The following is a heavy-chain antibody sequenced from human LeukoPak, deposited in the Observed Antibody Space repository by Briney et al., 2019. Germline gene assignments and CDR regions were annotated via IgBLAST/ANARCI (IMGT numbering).Heavy chain of an antibody. V-gene: IGHV4-39*01. CDR3: ARSGRPLRY. J-gene: IGHJ4*02. CDR2: IYYSGST. CDR1: GGSISSSSYY. Sequence: NPSETLSLTCTVSGGSISSSSYYWGWIRQPPGKGLEWIGSIYYSGSTYYNPSLKSRVTISVDTSKNQFSLKLSSVTAADTAVYYCARSGRPLRYWGQGTLVTVSS. D-gene: IGHD1-26*01.